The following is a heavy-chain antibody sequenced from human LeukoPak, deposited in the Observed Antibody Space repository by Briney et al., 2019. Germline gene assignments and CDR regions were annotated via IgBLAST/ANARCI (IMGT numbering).Heavy chain of an antibody. D-gene: IGHD6-19*01. CDR2: IIPIFGTA. J-gene: IGHJ6*02. CDR3: ARNSQYSSGWYLRASRYYYGMDV. CDR1: GGTFSSYA. V-gene: IGHV1-69*13. Sequence: SVKVSCKASGGTFSSYAISWVRQAPGQGLEWMGGIIPIFGTANYAQKFQGRVTITADESTSTAYMELSSLRSEDTAVYYCARNSQYSSGWYLRASRYYYGMDVWGQGTTVTVSS.